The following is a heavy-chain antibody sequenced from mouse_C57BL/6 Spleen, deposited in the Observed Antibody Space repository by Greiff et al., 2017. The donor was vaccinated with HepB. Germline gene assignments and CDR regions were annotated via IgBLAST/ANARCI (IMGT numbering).Heavy chain of an antibody. CDR1: GFTFSDYG. J-gene: IGHJ4*01. CDR2: ISSGSSTI. CDR3: ARLGGSNYAMDY. D-gene: IGHD3-3*01. V-gene: IGHV5-17*01. Sequence: DVMLVESGGGLVKPGGSLKLSCAASGFTFSDYGMHWVRQAPEKGLEWVAYISSGSSTIYYADTVKGRFTISRDNAKNTLFLQMTSLRSEDTAMYYCARLGGSNYAMDYWGQGTSVTVSS.